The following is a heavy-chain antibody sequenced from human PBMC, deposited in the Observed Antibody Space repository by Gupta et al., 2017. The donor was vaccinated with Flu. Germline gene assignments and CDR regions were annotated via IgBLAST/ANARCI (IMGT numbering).Heavy chain of an antibody. J-gene: IGHJ3*01. D-gene: IGHD2-15*01. V-gene: IGHV3-21*02. CDR1: GFLFGTYF. Sequence: EVQLVESGGGLVEPGESLRLSCAASGFLFGTYFISWVRQAPGKGLEWVSSISSSSSYIYYTDSVKGRVTISRDNAKNSLSLQLKSLTAEDTAVYYCVRHYSDRDSFDVWGQGTMVTVFS. CDR2: ISSSSSYI. CDR3: VRHYSDRDSFDV.